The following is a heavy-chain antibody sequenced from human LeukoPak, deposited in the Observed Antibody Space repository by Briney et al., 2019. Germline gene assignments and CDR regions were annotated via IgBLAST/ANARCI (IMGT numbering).Heavy chain of an antibody. CDR2: ISAYNGNT. CDR1: GGTFSSYA. V-gene: IGHV1-18*01. D-gene: IGHD2-2*01. J-gene: IGHJ5*02. Sequence: ASVKVSCKASGGTFSSYAISWVRQAPGQGLEWMGWISAYNGNTNYAQKLQGRVTMTTDTSTSTAYMELRSLRSDDTAVYYCARPYCSSTSCYRGWFDPWGQGTLVTVSS. CDR3: ARPYCSSTSCYRGWFDP.